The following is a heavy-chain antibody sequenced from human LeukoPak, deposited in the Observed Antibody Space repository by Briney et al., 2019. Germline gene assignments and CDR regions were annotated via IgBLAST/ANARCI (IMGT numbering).Heavy chain of an antibody. CDR2: ISYDGSNK. V-gene: IGHV3-30*18. D-gene: IGHD4-17*01. CDR3: AKDSQDYGLDY. J-gene: IGHJ4*02. Sequence: PGGSLRVSCAASGFTFTSCGMHWVRQAPGKGLEWVAYISYDGSNKYYADSVKGRFTISRDNSKNTLSLQINSLRAEDTAVYYCAKDSQDYGLDYWGQGTLVTVSS. CDR1: GFTFTSCG.